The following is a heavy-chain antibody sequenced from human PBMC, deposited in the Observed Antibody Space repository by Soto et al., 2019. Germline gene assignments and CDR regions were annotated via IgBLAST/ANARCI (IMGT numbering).Heavy chain of an antibody. D-gene: IGHD2-8*01. Sequence: GGSLRLSCAASGFTLGKYTMGWVRQAPGKGLEWVAESYSTGGTEYADSVKGRFTISRDNSKNTLFLQMNSLGVEDTALYYCARDREPDGICTFDSCGRGTLVTVSS. CDR2: SYSTGGT. CDR1: GFTLGKYT. J-gene: IGHJ4*02. CDR3: ARDREPDGICTFDS. V-gene: IGHV3-23*01.